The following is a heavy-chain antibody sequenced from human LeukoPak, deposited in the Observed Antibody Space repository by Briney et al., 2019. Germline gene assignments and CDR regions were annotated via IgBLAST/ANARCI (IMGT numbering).Heavy chain of an antibody. CDR2: ISYDGRNK. V-gene: IGHV3-30*18. CDR3: AKETATTPRWYFDL. J-gene: IGHJ2*01. Sequence: GGSLRLSCAASGFTFRTYGMNWVRQAPGKGLEWVAVISYDGRNKNYADSVKGRFTISRDNSKNTLYLQMNSLRPEDTALYYCAKETATTPRWYFDLWGRGTLVTVSS. D-gene: IGHD1-26*01. CDR1: GFTFRTYG.